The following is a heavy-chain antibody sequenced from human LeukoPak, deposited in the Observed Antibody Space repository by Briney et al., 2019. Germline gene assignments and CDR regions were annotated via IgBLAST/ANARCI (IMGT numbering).Heavy chain of an antibody. V-gene: IGHV3-53*05. CDR2: IYSGGST. J-gene: IGHJ4*02. Sequence: GGSLRLSCAASGFTVSSNYMSWVRQAPGKGLEWVSVIYSGGSTYYADSVKGRFTISRDNSKNTLCLQMNSLRSDDTAVYYCAREMVRGVFDYWGQGTLVTVSS. CDR1: GFTVSSNY. CDR3: AREMVRGVFDY. D-gene: IGHD3-10*01.